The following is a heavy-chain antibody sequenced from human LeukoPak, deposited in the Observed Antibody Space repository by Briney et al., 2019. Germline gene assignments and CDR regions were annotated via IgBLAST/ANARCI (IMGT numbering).Heavy chain of an antibody. Sequence: PGRSLRLSCAASGFTFSSYAMHWVRQAPGKGLEWVAVISYDGSNKYYADSVKGRFTISRDNSKNTLYLQMNSLRAEDTAVYYCAAAYFGMDQYYYGMDVWGQGTTVTVSS. V-gene: IGHV3-30-3*01. CDR1: GFTFSSYA. D-gene: IGHD3-16*01. J-gene: IGHJ6*02. CDR3: AAAYFGMDQYYYGMDV. CDR2: ISYDGSNK.